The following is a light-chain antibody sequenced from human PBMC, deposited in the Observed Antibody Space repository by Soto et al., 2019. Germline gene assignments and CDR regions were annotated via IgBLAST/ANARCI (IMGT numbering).Light chain of an antibody. J-gene: IGLJ1*01. Sequence: QSALTQPASVSGSPGQSITISCTGTSSDVGGYNYVSWYQQHPGKAPKLMIYAVSTRPSGVSTRFSGSKSGNTASLTISGLQAEDEADYHCSSYTTSSTLLYVFGTGTKLTVL. CDR2: AVS. CDR1: SSDVGGYNY. CDR3: SSYTTSSTLLYV. V-gene: IGLV2-14*01.